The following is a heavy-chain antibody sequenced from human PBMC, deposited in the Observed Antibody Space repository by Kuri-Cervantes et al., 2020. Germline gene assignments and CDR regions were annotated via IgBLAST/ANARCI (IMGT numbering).Heavy chain of an antibody. J-gene: IGHJ3*02. CDR2: ISAYNGNT. CDR3: ARERGEYSSSSVAFDI. V-gene: IGHV1-18*01. D-gene: IGHD6-6*01. CDR1: AYSITSYA. Sequence: AQVSSRASAYSITSYAITWVRQDPGQGLEWMGWISAYNGNTNDAQNLQGRVTTTTDTSTSTAYMELSRLRPDDTAVYYCARERGEYSSSSVAFDIWGRGPL.